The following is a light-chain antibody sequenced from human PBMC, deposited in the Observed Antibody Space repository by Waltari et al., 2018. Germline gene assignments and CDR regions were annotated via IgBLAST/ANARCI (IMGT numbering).Light chain of an antibody. CDR3: QQYNSYST. CDR2: KTS. Sequence: DIEMTQSPSFLSASVGDRVTITCRASHTLNTWLAWYQQKPGKPPRVLIYKTSTLETGVPSRFSGSASGTEFTLTISSLQPDESATYYCQQYNSYSTFGQGTKLEIK. CDR1: HTLNTW. V-gene: IGKV1-5*03. J-gene: IGKJ2*01.